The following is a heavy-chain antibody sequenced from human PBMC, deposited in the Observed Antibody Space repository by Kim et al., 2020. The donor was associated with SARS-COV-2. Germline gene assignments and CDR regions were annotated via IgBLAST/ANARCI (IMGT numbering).Heavy chain of an antibody. V-gene: IGHV3-30*04. CDR2: ISYDGSNK. CDR1: GFTFSSYA. D-gene: IGHD3-3*01. CDR3: ARAPGYYDFWSGYFPTDYCYYYYGMDV. J-gene: IGHJ6*02. Sequence: GGSLRLSCAASGFTFSSYAMHWVRQAPGKGLEWVAVISYDGSNKYYADSVKGRFTISRDNSKNTLYLQMNSLRAEDTAVYYCARAPGYYDFWSGYFPTDYCYYYYGMDVWGQGATVAVSS.